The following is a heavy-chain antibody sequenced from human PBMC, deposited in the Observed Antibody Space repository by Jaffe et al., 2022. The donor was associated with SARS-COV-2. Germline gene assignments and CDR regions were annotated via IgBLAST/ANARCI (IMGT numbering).Heavy chain of an antibody. J-gene: IGHJ4*02. Sequence: QVQLQQWGAGLLKPSETLSLTCAVYGGSFSGYYWSWIRQPPGKGLEWIGEINHSGSTNYNPSLKSRVTISVDTSKNQFSLKLSSVTAADTAVYYCARGGYTVKSSPIGYWGQGTLVTVSS. CDR3: ARGGYTVKSSPIGY. CDR2: INHSGST. V-gene: IGHV4-34*01. CDR1: GGSFSGYY. D-gene: IGHD6-13*01.